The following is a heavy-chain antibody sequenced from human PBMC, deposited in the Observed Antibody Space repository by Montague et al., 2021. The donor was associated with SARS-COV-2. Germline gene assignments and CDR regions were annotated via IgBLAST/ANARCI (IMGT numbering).Heavy chain of an antibody. J-gene: IGHJ4*02. Sequence: SLRLSLSASGFTFSTFAMSWVHQAPGKGLEWVSAISLSGGSTYYADSVKGRFTISRDNSKNTLFLQMNSLRAEDTAVYYCAKGGVVVVAATDLDYWGQGTLVTVSS. CDR2: ISLSGGST. V-gene: IGHV3-23*01. D-gene: IGHD2-15*01. CDR3: AKGGVVVVAATDLDY. CDR1: GFTFSTFA.